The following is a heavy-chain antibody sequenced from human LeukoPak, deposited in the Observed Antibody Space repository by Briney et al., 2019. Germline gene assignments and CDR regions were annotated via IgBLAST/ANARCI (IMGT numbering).Heavy chain of an antibody. D-gene: IGHD3-10*01. J-gene: IGHJ3*01. CDR2: INPNSGGT. V-gene: IGHV1-2*02. CDR3: ARDRDSGTFYTWNNDDLDV. CDR1: GYTFTGYY. Sequence: GASVKVSCKASGYTFTGYYMHWVRQAPGQGLEWMGWINPNSGGTNYAQKFQGRVTMTRDTSISTAYMELSRLRSDDTAVYYCARDRDSGTFYTWNNDDLDVWGQGTMVTVSS.